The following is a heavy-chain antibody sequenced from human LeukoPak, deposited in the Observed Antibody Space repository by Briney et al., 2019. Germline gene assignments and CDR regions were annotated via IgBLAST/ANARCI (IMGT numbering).Heavy chain of an antibody. CDR3: AKDRGIQLWYFGY. CDR1: GFTFDDYA. D-gene: IGHD5-18*01. Sequence: GGSLRLSCAASGFTFDDYAMHWVRQAPGKGLEWVSGISWNSGSMGYADSVKGRFTISRDNAKNSLYLQMNSLRAEDTALYYCAKDRGIQLWYFGYWGQGTLVTVSS. V-gene: IGHV3-9*01. CDR2: ISWNSGSM. J-gene: IGHJ4*02.